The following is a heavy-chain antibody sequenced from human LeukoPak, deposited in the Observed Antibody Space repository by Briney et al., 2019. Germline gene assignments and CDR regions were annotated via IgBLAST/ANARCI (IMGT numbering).Heavy chain of an antibody. J-gene: IGHJ3*02. CDR2: INQDGSEK. CDR3: TRDVREAYDI. V-gene: IGHV3-7*01. CDR1: GFRFGRFW. D-gene: IGHD3-16*01. Sequence: GGSQRLSCEASGFRFGRFWMNWVRQAPGKGPERVANINQDGSEKLYVDSVKGRFTISRDNAKNSLYLQMNSLRVEDTAVYYCTRDVREAYDIWGHGTMVTVSS.